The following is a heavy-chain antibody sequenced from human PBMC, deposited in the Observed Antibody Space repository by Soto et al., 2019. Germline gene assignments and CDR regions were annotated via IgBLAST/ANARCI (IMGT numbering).Heavy chain of an antibody. J-gene: IGHJ6*02. CDR3: ASEKISYCSGGSCPGYGMDV. CDR2: ISSSSSYI. Sequence: GGSLRLSCAASGFTFSSYSMNWVRQAPGKGLEWVSSISSSSSYIYYADSVKGRFTISRDNAKNSLYLQMNSLRAEDTAVYYCASEKISYCSGGSCPGYGMDVWGQGTTVTVSS. CDR1: GFTFSSYS. D-gene: IGHD2-15*01. V-gene: IGHV3-21*01.